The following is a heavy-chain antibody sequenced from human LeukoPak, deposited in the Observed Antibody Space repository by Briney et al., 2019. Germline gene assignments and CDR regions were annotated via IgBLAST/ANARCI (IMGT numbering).Heavy chain of an antibody. CDR1: GFTFGDYA. J-gene: IGHJ5*02. Sequence: GGSLRLSCTASGFTFGDYAMSWFRQAPGKGLEWVGFIRSKAYGGTTEYAASVKGRFTISRDDSKSIAYLQMNSLKTEDTAVYYCTSPLYCSGGSCSWFDPWGQGTLVTVSS. V-gene: IGHV3-49*03. CDR3: TSPLYCSGGSCSWFDP. CDR2: IRSKAYGGTT. D-gene: IGHD2-15*01.